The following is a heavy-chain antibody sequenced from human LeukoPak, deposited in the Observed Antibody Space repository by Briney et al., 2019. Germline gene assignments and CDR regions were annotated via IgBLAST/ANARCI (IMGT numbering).Heavy chain of an antibody. CDR1: GYTFTSYG. D-gene: IGHD3-3*01. V-gene: IGHV1-18*01. J-gene: IGHJ6*03. CDR3: AREAGYDFWSGSSSPMDV. Sequence: ASVKVSCKASGYTFTSYGISWVRQAPGQGLEWMGWISAYNGNTNYAQKLQGRVTMTTDTSTSTAYMELRSLRSDDTAVYYCAREAGYDFWSGSSSPMDVWGKGTTVTVSS. CDR2: ISAYNGNT.